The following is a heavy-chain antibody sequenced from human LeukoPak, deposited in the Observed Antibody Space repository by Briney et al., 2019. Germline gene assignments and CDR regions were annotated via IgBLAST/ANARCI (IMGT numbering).Heavy chain of an antibody. J-gene: IGHJ6*04. CDR1: GFTFDDYA. CDR2: ISWDGGST. Sequence: GGSLRLSCAASGFTFDDYAMHWVRHAPGKGLEWVSLISWDGGSTYYADSVKGRFTISRDNSKNSLYLQMNSLRAEDTALYYCAKDDGSGENGMDVWGKGTTVTVSS. D-gene: IGHD3-10*01. V-gene: IGHV3-43D*04. CDR3: AKDDGSGENGMDV.